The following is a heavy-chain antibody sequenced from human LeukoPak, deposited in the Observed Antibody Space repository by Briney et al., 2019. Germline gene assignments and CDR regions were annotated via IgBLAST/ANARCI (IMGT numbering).Heavy chain of an antibody. J-gene: IGHJ4*02. CDR3: ARGLDGSGSYYDSALDY. CDR2: ILSDGSSR. D-gene: IGHD3-10*01. Sequence: GGSLRLSCGASGVPFRRDWMHGVRQAPGKGLVWVSRILSDGSSRRYADSVKGRFTISRDNAKNTLYLQMNSLRAEDTAVYYCARGLDGSGSYYDSALDYWGQGTLITVSS. CDR1: GVPFRRDW. V-gene: IGHV3-74*01.